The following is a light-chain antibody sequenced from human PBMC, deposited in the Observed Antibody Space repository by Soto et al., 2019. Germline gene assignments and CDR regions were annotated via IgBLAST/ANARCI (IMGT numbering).Light chain of an antibody. CDR2: EVS. CDR3: SSYAHGTIYV. CDR1: SSDVGGYRS. V-gene: IGLV2-14*01. Sequence: QSVLTQPASVSGSPGQSITISCTGTSSDVGGYRSVSWYQHHPGKAPNLIIYEVSDRPSGVSHRFSGSKSGSTASLTISGLQAEDEADYYCSSYAHGTIYVFGTGTKVTVL. J-gene: IGLJ1*01.